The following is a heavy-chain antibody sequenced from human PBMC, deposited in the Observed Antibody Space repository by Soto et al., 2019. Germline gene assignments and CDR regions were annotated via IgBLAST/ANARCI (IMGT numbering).Heavy chain of an antibody. CDR3: GRFFIEGGGRWGYYSFSAV. V-gene: IGHV4-59*08. CDR1: GGSISSYY. CDR2: IYYSGST. D-gene: IGHD6-13*01. J-gene: IGHJ6*03. Sequence: SETLSITCTLSGGSISSYYWSGIRQPPGKGLEWIGYIYYSGSTNYNPSLKSRDTISVDTSKHQFSLKLSSVTAEDTAVYYCGRFFIEGGGRWGYYSFSAVWVKGTTVTV.